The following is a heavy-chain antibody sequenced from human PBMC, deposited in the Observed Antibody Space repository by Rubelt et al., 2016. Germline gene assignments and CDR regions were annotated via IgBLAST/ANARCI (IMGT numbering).Heavy chain of an antibody. CDR3: AREESLTGDLPY. V-gene: IGHV1-69*09. D-gene: IGHD7-27*01. J-gene: IGHJ4*02. Sequence: QVQLVQSGSELKKPGASEKVSCKASGYTFTIYAMIWVRQAPGQGLEWMGRIIPILGIANYAQKFQGRVTITADKSTSTAYMELSSLRSEDTAVYYCAREESLTGDLPYWGQGTLVTVSS. CDR2: IIPILGIA. CDR1: GYTFTIYA.